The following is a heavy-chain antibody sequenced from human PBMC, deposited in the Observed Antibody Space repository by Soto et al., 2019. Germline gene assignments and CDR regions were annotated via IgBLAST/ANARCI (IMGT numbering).Heavy chain of an antibody. Sequence: QVQLVQSGAEVKKPGSSVKVSCKASGGTFSSYAISWVRQAPGQGLEWMGGIIPIFGTANYAQKFQGRVTITADKSTSTAYMELSSLRSEDTAVYYCARVLSPYCSSTSCEYYYYYGMDVWGQGTTVTVSS. CDR1: GGTFSSYA. V-gene: IGHV1-69*06. J-gene: IGHJ6*02. CDR2: IIPIFGTA. D-gene: IGHD2-2*01. CDR3: ARVLSPYCSSTSCEYYYYYGMDV.